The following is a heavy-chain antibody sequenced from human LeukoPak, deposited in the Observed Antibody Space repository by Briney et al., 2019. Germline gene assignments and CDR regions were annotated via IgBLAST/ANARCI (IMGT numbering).Heavy chain of an antibody. CDR2: IYYSGST. Sequence: SETLSLTCTVSGGSISSNYWSWIRQPPGKGVVWIGYIYYSGSTNYNPSLKSRVTISVDTSKNQFSLKLSSVTAADTAVYYCARVQGRHCSGGSCYFDYWGQGTLVTVSS. CDR3: ARVQGRHCSGGSCYFDY. J-gene: IGHJ4*02. CDR1: GGSISSNY. V-gene: IGHV4-59*01. D-gene: IGHD2-15*01.